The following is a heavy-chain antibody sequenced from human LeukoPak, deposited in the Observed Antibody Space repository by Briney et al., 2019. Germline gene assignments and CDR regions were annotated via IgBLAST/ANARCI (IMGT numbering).Heavy chain of an antibody. V-gene: IGHV1-46*01. CDR2: INPGGGST. CDR3: ARATSAYVMDV. CDR1: GYTFTTYY. Sequence: ASVKVSCKASGYTFTTYYLHWVRQAPGQGLEWMGIINPGGGSTSFAPKFQGRGTMTRDTSTSAVYMELSSLRSEDTAVYYCARATSAYVMDVWGQGTTVTVSS. J-gene: IGHJ6*02.